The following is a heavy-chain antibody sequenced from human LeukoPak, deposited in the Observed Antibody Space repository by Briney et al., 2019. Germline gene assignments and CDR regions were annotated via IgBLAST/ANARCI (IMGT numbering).Heavy chain of an antibody. Sequence: ASVEVSCKASGYTFTSYGINWVRQAPGQGLEWVGWISPYNGNTNSAQKLQGRVTMTTDTSTTTAYMELRSLRSDDTAVYYCARTPRGLPSFNWFDPWGQGTLVTVSS. CDR1: GYTFTSYG. CDR3: ARTPRGLPSFNWFDP. CDR2: ISPYNGNT. D-gene: IGHD3-10*01. J-gene: IGHJ5*02. V-gene: IGHV1-18*01.